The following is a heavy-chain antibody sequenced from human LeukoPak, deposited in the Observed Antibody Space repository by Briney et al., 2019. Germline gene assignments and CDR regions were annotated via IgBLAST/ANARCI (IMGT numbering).Heavy chain of an antibody. CDR3: ATTYYYDSSGGAARYYFDY. D-gene: IGHD3-22*01. CDR1: GFTFSSYG. J-gene: IGHJ4*02. V-gene: IGHV3-23*01. CDR2: LSERGGTA. Sequence: GGSLRLSCAASGFTFSSYGMSWVRQAPGKGLEWVSTLSERGGTAYYADSVKGRFTISRDNSKDTLYLQMISLRAEDTAIYYCATTYYYDSSGGAARYYFDYWGQGALVTVSS.